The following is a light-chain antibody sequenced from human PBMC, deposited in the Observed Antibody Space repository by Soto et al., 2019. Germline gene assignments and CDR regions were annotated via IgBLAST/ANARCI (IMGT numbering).Light chain of an antibody. J-gene: IGKJ1*01. V-gene: IGKV1-5*03. Sequence: DIQMTQSPSTLSASVGDRVTFACRPSQNIVDWLAWYQQKPGKAPKLLIYKASNLESGVPSRFGGSGSGSEFTLTISNLQPDDFATYYCQQYKDNPWTFGQGTRVEIK. CDR2: KAS. CDR3: QQYKDNPWT. CDR1: QNIVDW.